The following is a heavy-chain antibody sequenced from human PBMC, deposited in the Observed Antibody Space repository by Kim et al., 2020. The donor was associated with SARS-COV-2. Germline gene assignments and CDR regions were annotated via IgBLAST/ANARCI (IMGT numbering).Heavy chain of an antibody. J-gene: IGHJ1*01. Sequence: SETLSLTCTVSGGSISTYYWSWIRQPPGKGLEWIGYIYYSGSTNYNPSLKSRVTISVDTSKDQFSLKLSSVTAADTAVYYCARISTAGAAEYFLHWGQGT. D-gene: IGHD6-13*01. CDR3: ARISTAGAAEYFLH. CDR2: IYYSGST. V-gene: IGHV4-59*08. CDR1: GGSISTYY.